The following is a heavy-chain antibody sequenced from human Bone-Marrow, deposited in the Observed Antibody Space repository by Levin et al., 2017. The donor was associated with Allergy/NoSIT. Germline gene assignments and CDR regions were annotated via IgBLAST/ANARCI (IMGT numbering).Heavy chain of an antibody. Sequence: GESLKISCAASGFTFDDYGMSWVRQAPGKGLEYVSGMNWNGDYIGYADSVKGRFTISRDNAKNSLYLQMNSLRAEDTAFYYCGRLGKYSSSWYGGGFDYWGQGIQVTVSS. J-gene: IGHJ4*02. CDR3: GRLGKYSSSWYGGGFDY. V-gene: IGHV3-20*04. CDR1: GFTFDDYG. D-gene: IGHD6-13*01. CDR2: MNWNGDYI.